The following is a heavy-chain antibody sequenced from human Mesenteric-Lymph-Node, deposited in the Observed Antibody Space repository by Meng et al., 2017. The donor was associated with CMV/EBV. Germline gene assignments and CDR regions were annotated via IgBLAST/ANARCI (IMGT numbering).Heavy chain of an antibody. CDR3: ARRDYYYFDMDV. J-gene: IGHJ6*02. Sequence: LSCTVSGYSISSGYYWDWIRQPPGKGLEWIGSIYHSGSTFYNPSLKTRVTISVDTSKTQFSLKLSSVTAADTAVYYCARRDYYYFDMDVWGQVPTLPFSS. CDR1: GYSISSGYY. CDR2: IYHSGST. V-gene: IGHV4-38-2*02.